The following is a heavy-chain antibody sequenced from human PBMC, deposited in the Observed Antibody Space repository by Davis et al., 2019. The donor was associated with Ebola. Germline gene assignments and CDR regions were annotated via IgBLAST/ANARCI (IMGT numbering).Heavy chain of an antibody. V-gene: IGHV5-51*01. Sequence: GESLKISCKGSGYSFTSYWIGWVRQMPGKGLEWMGIIYPGDSDTRYSPSFQGQVTISADKSISTAYLQWSSLKASDTAMYYCARHHYDFWSGYWEYNWFDPWGQGTLVTVSS. CDR1: GYSFTSYW. CDR3: ARHHYDFWSGYWEYNWFDP. CDR2: IYPGDSDT. J-gene: IGHJ5*02. D-gene: IGHD3-3*01.